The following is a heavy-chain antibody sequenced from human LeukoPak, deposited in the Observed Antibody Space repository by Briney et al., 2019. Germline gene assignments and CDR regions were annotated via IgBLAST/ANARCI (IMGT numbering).Heavy chain of an antibody. Sequence: SSETLSLTCTVSGGSISSGGNFWSWIRQRPGKGLEWIGFIYYSGTTYSNPSLKSRVAISADTSKNAFSLKLNSLTAADTAVYYCARGGSGSYYSVYYAVDVWGQGTTVTVS. CDR2: IYYSGTT. V-gene: IGHV4-31*03. CDR1: GGSISSGGNF. CDR3: ARGGSGSYYSVYYAVDV. D-gene: IGHD1-26*01. J-gene: IGHJ6*02.